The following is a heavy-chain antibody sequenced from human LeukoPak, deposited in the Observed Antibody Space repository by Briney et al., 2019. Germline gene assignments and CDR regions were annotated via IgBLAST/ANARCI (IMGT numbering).Heavy chain of an antibody. CDR3: AKSLGALSYYYYYMDV. CDR1: GFTVSSNY. V-gene: IGHV3-66*01. D-gene: IGHD4-17*01. CDR2: IYSGGST. Sequence: GGSLRLSCAASGFTVSSNYMSWVRQAPGKGLEWVSVIYSGGSTYYADSVKGRFTISRDNSKNTLYLQMNSLRAEDTAVYYCAKSLGALSYYYYYMDVWGKGTTVTISS. J-gene: IGHJ6*03.